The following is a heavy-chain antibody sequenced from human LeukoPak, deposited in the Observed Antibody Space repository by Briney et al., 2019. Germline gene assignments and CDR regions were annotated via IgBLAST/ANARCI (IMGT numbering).Heavy chain of an antibody. CDR3: AADGGYSGSYYFDY. V-gene: IGHV1-58*01. CDR1: GFTFTSSA. D-gene: IGHD1-26*01. J-gene: IGHJ4*02. Sequence: VASVKVSCKASGFTFTSSAVQWVRQARGQRLEWIGWFVVGSGNTNYAQKFQERVTITRDMSTSTAYMELSSLRSEDTAVYYCAADGGYSGSYYFDYWGQGTLVTVSS. CDR2: FVVGSGNT.